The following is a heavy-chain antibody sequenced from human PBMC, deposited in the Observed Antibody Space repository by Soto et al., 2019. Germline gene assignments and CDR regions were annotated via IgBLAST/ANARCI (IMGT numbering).Heavy chain of an antibody. D-gene: IGHD2-15*01. J-gene: IGHJ4*02. V-gene: IGHV4-30-4*01. CDR3: AREVAGQNFDY. CDR2: IYYSGST. Sequence: SETLSLTCTVSGGSISSGDYYWSWIRQPPGKGLEWIGYIYYSGSTYYNPSLKSRVTISVDTSKNQFSLKLSSVTAADTAVYYCAREVAGQNFDYWGQGTLVTGSS. CDR1: GGSISSGDYY.